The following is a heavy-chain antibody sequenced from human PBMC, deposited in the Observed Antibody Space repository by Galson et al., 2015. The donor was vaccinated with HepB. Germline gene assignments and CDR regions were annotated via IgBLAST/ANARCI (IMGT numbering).Heavy chain of an antibody. V-gene: IGHV3-11*06. J-gene: IGHJ4*02. D-gene: IGHD2-2*02. CDR3: ARAFSKYCSSTSCYTWFDY. CDR2: ISSSSSYT. Sequence: SLRLSCAASGFTFSDYYMSWIRQAPGKGLEWVSYISSSSSYTNYADSVKGRFTISRDNAKNSLYLQMNSLRAEDTAVYYCARAFSKYCSSTSCYTWFDYWGQGTLVTVSS. CDR1: GFTFSDYY.